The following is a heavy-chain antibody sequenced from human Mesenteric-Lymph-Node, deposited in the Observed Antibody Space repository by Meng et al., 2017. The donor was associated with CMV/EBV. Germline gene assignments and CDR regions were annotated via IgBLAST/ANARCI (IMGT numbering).Heavy chain of an antibody. J-gene: IGHJ4*02. D-gene: IGHD1-14*01. CDR3: ASLAPLNNTKDKIPSGY. V-gene: IGHV4-34*01. CDR1: GGSFSAYY. Sequence: QVQLQQWGAGLLKHSETLSLTCAVYGGSFSAYYWSWIRQPPGKGLEWIGEINHSGSTNYNPSLKSRITISVDTSKNQFSLKLTSVTAAETAVYFCASLAPLNNTKDKIPSGYWGQGTLVTVSS. CDR2: INHSGST.